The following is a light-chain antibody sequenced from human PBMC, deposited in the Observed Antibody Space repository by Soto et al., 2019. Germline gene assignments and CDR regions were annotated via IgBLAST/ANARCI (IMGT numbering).Light chain of an antibody. V-gene: IGKV3-15*01. CDR2: AAS. CDR3: QQYNNWPPRWT. J-gene: IGKJ1*01. Sequence: EIVMTQSPATLSVSPGERATLSCRASQSVTSNLAWYQQKPGQAPRLLIYAASTRATGIPARFSGSGSGTEFTLTISSLQSEDFAVYYCQQYNNWPPRWTFGQGAKVDIK. CDR1: QSVTSN.